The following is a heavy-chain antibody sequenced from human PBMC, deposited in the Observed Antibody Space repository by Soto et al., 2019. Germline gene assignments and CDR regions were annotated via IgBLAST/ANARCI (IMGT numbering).Heavy chain of an antibody. D-gene: IGHD3-3*01. CDR3: AASGGYYDFWSGHYYYGMDV. CDR1: GYTFTSYG. Sequence: GASVKVSCKASGYTFTSYGISWVRQAPGQGLEWMGWISAYNGNTNYAQKLQGRVTMTTDTSTSTAYMELSSLRSEDTAVYYCAASGGYYDFWSGHYYYGMDVWGQGTTVTVSS. J-gene: IGHJ6*02. V-gene: IGHV1-18*01. CDR2: ISAYNGNT.